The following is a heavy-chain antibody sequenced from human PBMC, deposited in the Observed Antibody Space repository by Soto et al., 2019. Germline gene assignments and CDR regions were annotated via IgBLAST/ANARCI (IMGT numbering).Heavy chain of an antibody. CDR2: ISGGSSYT. CDR3: ASPSVSYIQGKFDY. V-gene: IGHV3-11*05. Sequence: QVQLVGAGGGLVKPGGSLRLSCAASGFTFSDYYMSRIREAPGKGLEWFSYISGGSSYTNKADSVKCRFTIAIDNAKNTLYLQMNSLRAAATAVYYCASPSVSYIQGKFDYWGQGTLVTVSS. J-gene: IGHJ4*02. D-gene: IGHD1-26*01. CDR1: GFTFSDYY.